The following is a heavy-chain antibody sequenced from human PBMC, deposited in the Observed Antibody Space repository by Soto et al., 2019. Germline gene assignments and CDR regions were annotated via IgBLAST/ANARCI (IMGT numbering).Heavy chain of an antibody. D-gene: IGHD3-9*01. CDR2: TRNKANSYTT. V-gene: IGHV3-72*01. Sequence: GGSLRLSCAASGFTFSDHYMDWVRQAPGKGLEWVGRTRNKANSYTTEYAASVKGRFAISRDDSKYSLYLQMNSLKTEDTAVYYCAREPFFGADYVILTGYFSYYHYVLDVSGQGSTVTVSS. CDR1: GFTFSDHY. J-gene: IGHJ6*01. CDR3: AREPFFGADYVILTGYFSYYHYVLDV.